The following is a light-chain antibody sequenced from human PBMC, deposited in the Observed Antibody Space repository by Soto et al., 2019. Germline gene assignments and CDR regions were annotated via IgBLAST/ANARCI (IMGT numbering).Light chain of an antibody. CDR2: DDN. CDR1: SSNIGGNS. V-gene: IGLV1-51*01. CDR3: GSWDSSLSAYV. Sequence: QSVLTQPPSVSAAPGQKVTISCSGSSSNIGGNSVSGYQQLPGTAPKLLIYDDNKRPSGIPDRFSGSKSGTSATLGITGFHTGDEADYYCGSWDSSLSAYVFGTGTKVTVL. J-gene: IGLJ1*01.